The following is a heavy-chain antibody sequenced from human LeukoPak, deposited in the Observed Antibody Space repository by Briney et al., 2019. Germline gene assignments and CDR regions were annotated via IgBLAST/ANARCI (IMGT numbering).Heavy chain of an antibody. CDR1: GGSFSGHY. CDR3: ARRYFWGDMWDFDY. D-gene: IGHD3-16*01. CDR2: INHSGST. J-gene: IGHJ4*02. V-gene: IGHV4-34*01. Sequence: PSETLSLTCAVYGGSFSGHYWSWIRQPPGKGLEWIGEINHSGSTNYNPSLKSRVTISVDTSKNQFSLKLSSVTAADTAVYYCARRYFWGDMWDFDYWGQGTLVTVSS.